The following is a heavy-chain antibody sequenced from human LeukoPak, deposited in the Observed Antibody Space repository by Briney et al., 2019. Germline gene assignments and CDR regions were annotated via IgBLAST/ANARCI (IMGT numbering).Heavy chain of an antibody. J-gene: IGHJ5*02. D-gene: IGHD6-19*01. V-gene: IGHV3-66*01. CDR1: GFTVSSNY. CDR3: ARDIAVVGYNWFDP. CDR2: IYSGGST. Sequence: GGSLRLSCAASGFTVSSNYMSWVRQAPGKGLEWVSVIYSGGSTYYADSVKGRFTISRDNSKNTLYLQMNSLRAEDTAVYYCARDIAVVGYNWFDPWGQGTLVTVSS.